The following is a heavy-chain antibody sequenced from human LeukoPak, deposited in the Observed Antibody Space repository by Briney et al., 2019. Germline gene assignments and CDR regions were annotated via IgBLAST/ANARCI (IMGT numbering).Heavy chain of an antibody. CDR1: GFIFSSYA. J-gene: IGHJ4*02. Sequence: PGGSLRLSCAASGFIFSSYAMSWVRQAPGKGLEWVSAISGSGGSTYYADSVKGRFTISRDNSKNTLYLQMNSVRAADTPLYNCAKELTLWYGEPIDYWGQGTLVTVSS. D-gene: IGHD3-10*01. CDR3: AKELTLWYGEPIDY. CDR2: ISGSGGST. V-gene: IGHV3-23*01.